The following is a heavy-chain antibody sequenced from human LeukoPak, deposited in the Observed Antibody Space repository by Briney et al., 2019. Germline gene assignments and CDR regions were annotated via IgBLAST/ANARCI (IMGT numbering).Heavy chain of an antibody. CDR3: ARDRGITTARGVPSWFDP. Sequence: SETLSLTCTVSGGSINSDTYYWTWIRQPAGKGLKXXXXXXXTGGPSYNPSLKSRVAISIDTSKNQFSLRLTSVTAADTAVHYCARDRGITTARGVPSWFDPWGQGILVTVSS. J-gene: IGHJ5*02. V-gene: IGHV4-61*02. D-gene: IGHD3-10*01. CDR2: XXXTGGP. CDR1: GGSINSDTYY.